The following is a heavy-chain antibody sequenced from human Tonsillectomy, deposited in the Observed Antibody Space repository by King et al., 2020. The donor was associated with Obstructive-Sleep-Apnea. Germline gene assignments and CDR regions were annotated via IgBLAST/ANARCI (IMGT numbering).Heavy chain of an antibody. CDR2: ISVHVSDT. J-gene: IGHJ5*02. V-gene: IGHV1-18*01. CDR1: GYNFASYG. CDR3: AGDELEHINMRWESYTWLGP. Sequence: QLQLVQSGAEVKKPGASVQVSCKPSGYNFASYGISWLRQAPGQGLEWMGWISVHVSDTKYGQKFQGRVTMTADTSTSTVYMELRSLRSDDTAIYYCAGDELEHINMRWESYTWLGPWGQGTLVTVSS. D-gene: IGHD1/OR15-1a*01.